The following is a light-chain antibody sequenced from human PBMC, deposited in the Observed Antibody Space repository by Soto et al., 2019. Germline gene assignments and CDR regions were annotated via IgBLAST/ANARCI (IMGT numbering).Light chain of an antibody. Sequence: EIVLTQSPGTLSLSPGERATLSCRASQSVSSSYLAWYQQKPGQAPRLRIYGASSRATGIPDRFSGCGSGTDFTLTNSRLEPEDFAVYYCQQYGSSQLTFGGGTKVEIK. J-gene: IGKJ4*01. CDR3: QQYGSSQLT. CDR1: QSVSSSY. V-gene: IGKV3-20*01. CDR2: GAS.